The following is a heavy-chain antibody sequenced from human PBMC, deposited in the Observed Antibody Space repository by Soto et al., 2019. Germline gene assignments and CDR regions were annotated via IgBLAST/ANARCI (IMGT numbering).Heavy chain of an antibody. Sequence: EVQWLESGGGLVQPGWSLRLSCAASGITFTKYDMTWVRQAPGSVREWVSTIIATGGTLYGDTVKGRCTIYRDNSRSTLYLQMNSMRADDAAIYYCARTDKFTSQSSGWANRFDCWGKGCLVTVSS. V-gene: IGHV3-23*01. CDR3: ARTDKFTSQSSGWANRFDC. J-gene: IGHJ4*02. CDR2: IIATGGT. CDR1: GITFTKYD. D-gene: IGHD6-19*01.